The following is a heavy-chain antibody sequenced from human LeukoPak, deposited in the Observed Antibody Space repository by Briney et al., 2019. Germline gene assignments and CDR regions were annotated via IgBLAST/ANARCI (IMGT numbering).Heavy chain of an antibody. V-gene: IGHV3-74*01. CDR3: ARGPINRNPGT. CDR2: VSADGSST. J-gene: IGHJ5*02. D-gene: IGHD1-14*01. CDR1: GFTFSTYL. Sequence: GGSLRLSCAPSGFTFSTYLMHWVRHAPGKGLVWVSRVSADGSSTTSADSVKGRFTISRDNAKNTLYLQMNSLRAEDTVIYYCARGPINRNPGTWGQGTLVTVSS.